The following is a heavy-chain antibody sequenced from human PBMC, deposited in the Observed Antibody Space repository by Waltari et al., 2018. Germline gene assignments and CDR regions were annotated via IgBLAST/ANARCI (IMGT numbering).Heavy chain of an antibody. D-gene: IGHD1-20*01. CDR1: GISLNSVGVG. V-gene: IGHV2-5*01. CDR2: IYWNDDE. Sequence: QITLKESGPTLVKPTQTLTLTCTVSGISLNSVGVGVGWIRQSPGKALECLAVIYWNDDERYIPSLQTRLNITKDTSKNQVVLTVTNMGPGDTATYFCAHKPIKKAFDFWGQGILVTVSS. CDR3: AHKPIKKAFDF. J-gene: IGHJ4*02.